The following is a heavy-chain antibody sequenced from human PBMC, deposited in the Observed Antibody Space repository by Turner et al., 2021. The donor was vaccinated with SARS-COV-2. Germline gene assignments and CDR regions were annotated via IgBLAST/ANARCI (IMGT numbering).Heavy chain of an antibody. CDR1: AFTFSSYG. Sequence: QVQLVESGGGVVQPGRSLRLSCAASAFTFSSYGMHWVRQAPGKGLEWVAIIWYDGSNKYYADSVKGRFTISRDNSKNTLYLQMNSLRAEDTAVYYCARNRVDCGGDCYSFDYWGQGTLVTVSS. CDR3: ARNRVDCGGDCYSFDY. V-gene: IGHV3-33*01. CDR2: IWYDGSNK. D-gene: IGHD2-21*01. J-gene: IGHJ4*02.